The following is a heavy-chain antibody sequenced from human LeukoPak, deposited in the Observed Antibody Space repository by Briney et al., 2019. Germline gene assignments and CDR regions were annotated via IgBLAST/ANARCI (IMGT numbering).Heavy chain of an antibody. J-gene: IGHJ4*02. CDR3: ATSQSSVAGIVGD. D-gene: IGHD6-19*01. Sequence: GGSLRLSCAASGFTFSDYFMTWIRQAPGKGLEWVSYISGSGSNKYYADSVKGRFTISRDNAKNSLYLQMSSLRVEDTADYYCATSQSSVAGIVGDWGQGALVTVSS. V-gene: IGHV3-11*04. CDR1: GFTFSDYF. CDR2: ISGSGSNK.